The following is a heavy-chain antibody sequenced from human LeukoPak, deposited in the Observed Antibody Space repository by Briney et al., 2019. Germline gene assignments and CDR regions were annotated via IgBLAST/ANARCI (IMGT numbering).Heavy chain of an antibody. CDR3: ARGDGEPPLFEPRTSYYYYYYMDV. CDR1: GGSISSSSYY. V-gene: IGHV4-39*07. Sequence: PSETLSLTCTVSGGSISSSSYYWGWIRQPPGKGLEWIGSIYYSGSTYYNPSLKSRVTISVDTSKNQFSLKLSSVTAADTAVYYCARGDGEPPLFEPRTSYYYYYYMDVWGKGTTVTVSS. J-gene: IGHJ6*03. D-gene: IGHD4-17*01. CDR2: IYYSGST.